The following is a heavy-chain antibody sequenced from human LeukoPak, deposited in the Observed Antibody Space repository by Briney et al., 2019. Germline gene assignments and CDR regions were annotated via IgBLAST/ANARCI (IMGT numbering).Heavy chain of an antibody. D-gene: IGHD6-19*01. CDR3: AKTLPGYSSGWSWFDP. CDR1: GFTFSSYA. CDR2: ISGSGGST. Sequence: GGSLRLSCAASGFTFSSYAMSWVRQAPGKGLEWVSAISGSGGSTYYADSVKGRFTISRDNSKNTLYLQMNSLRAEDTAVYYCAKTLPGYSSGWSWFDPWGQGTLVTVSS. J-gene: IGHJ5*02. V-gene: IGHV3-23*01.